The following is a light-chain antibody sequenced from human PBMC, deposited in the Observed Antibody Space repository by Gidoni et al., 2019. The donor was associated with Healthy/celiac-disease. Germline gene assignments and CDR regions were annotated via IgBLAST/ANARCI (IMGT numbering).Light chain of an antibody. J-gene: IGKJ3*01. CDR1: QSVSSY. V-gene: IGKV3-11*01. Sequence: EILWTQSPATLSVSPGERDTLSCRASQSVSSYLAWYQQKPGQAPRLRIYDASNRATGIPARFSGSGSGTDFTLTISSLEPEDFAVYYCQQRSNWPPFTCGPGTKVDIK. CDR3: QQRSNWPPFT. CDR2: DAS.